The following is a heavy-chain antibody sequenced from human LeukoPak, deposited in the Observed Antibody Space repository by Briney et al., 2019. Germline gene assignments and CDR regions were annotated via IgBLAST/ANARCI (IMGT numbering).Heavy chain of an antibody. CDR3: ASVYLHGMDV. Sequence: PLASVKVSCKASGYSLTTYYIHWVRQAPGQGLEWMAIINPSGGSTNYAQKFQGRVTMTRDTPTNTVYMEMSSLRIEDTAVYYCASVYLHGMDVWGQGTTVTVSS. CDR2: INPSGGST. D-gene: IGHD1-14*01. J-gene: IGHJ6*02. V-gene: IGHV1-46*01. CDR1: GYSLTTYY.